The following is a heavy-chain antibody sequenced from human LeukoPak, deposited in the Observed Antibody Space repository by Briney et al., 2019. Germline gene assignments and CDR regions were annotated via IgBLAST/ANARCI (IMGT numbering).Heavy chain of an antibody. Sequence: ASVKVSCKASGYTFTGYYMHWVRQAPGQGLEWMGWINPNSGGTNYAQKFQGRLTMTRDMSITTAYMELSRLRSDDTAVYYCARNIWFGESSDAFDIWGQGTMVTVSS. D-gene: IGHD3-10*01. CDR3: ARNIWFGESSDAFDI. J-gene: IGHJ3*02. CDR1: GYTFTGYY. CDR2: INPNSGGT. V-gene: IGHV1-2*02.